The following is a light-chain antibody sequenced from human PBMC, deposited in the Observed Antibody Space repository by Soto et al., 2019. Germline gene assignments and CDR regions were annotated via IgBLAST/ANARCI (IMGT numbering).Light chain of an antibody. CDR3: QQYSSSPQT. J-gene: IGKJ1*01. CDR2: ATS. V-gene: IGKV3-20*01. CDR1: QSISSNF. Sequence: EIVLTQSPGTLSLSPGQRATLSCRASQSISSNFLAWYQQKPGQAPRLLIYATSSRATGIPGRFSGSGSGTDFTLTISRLEPEDFAVYYCQQYSSSPQTFGQGTKVDIK.